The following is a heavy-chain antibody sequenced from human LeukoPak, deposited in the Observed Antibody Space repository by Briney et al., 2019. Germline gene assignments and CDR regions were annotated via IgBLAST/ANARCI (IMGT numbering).Heavy chain of an antibody. J-gene: IGHJ4*02. CDR3: ARDHNWAFDY. CDR2: IGLDSGFT. CDR1: GFIFSDYS. V-gene: IGHV3-21*05. Sequence: GGSLRLSCAASGFIFSDYSMNWVRQAPGRGLEWLSYIGLDSGFTSYADSVKGRFTISSDTARNSLYLHLNSLRAEDTALYFCARDHNWAFDYWGQGTLVTVSS. D-gene: IGHD1-20*01.